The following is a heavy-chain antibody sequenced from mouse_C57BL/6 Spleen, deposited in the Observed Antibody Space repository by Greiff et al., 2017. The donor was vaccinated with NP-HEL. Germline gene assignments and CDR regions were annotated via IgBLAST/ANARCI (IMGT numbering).Heavy chain of an antibody. Sequence: QVQLQQSGPELVKPGASVKISCKASGYAFSSSWMNWVKQRPGKGLEWIGRIYPGDGDTNYNGKFKGKATLTADKSSSTAYMQLSSLTSEDSAVYFCAREETGAMDYWGQGTSVTASS. V-gene: IGHV1-82*01. D-gene: IGHD4-1*01. J-gene: IGHJ4*01. CDR2: IYPGDGDT. CDR1: GYAFSSSW. CDR3: AREETGAMDY.